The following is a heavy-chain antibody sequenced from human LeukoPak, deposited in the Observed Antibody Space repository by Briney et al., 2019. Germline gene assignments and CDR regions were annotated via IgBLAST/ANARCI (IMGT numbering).Heavy chain of an antibody. CDR2: IIPIFGTA. CDR3: ARGLLLWFGESPRGAFDI. CDR1: GGTFSSYA. Sequence: GASVKVSCKASGGTFSSYAISWVRQAPGQGLEWMGGIIPIFGTANYAQKFQGRVTITADESTSTAYMELSSLRSEDTAVYYCARGLLLWFGESPRGAFDIWGQGTMVTVSS. V-gene: IGHV1-69*13. J-gene: IGHJ3*02. D-gene: IGHD3-10*01.